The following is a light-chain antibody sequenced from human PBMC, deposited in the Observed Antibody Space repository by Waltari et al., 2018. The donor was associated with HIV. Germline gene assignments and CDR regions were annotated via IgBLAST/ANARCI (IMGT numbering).Light chain of an antibody. J-gene: IGKJ4*01. Sequence: IVMTQSPVSLSVTPGQPASISCKSSQSLLHGAGKTYLYWYRQKPGQPPQLLIYEVSSRFSRVPDRFSGGGSGTDFSLTISRVEAEDVGIYYCMQSVQLPLTFGGGTKVEIK. CDR2: EVS. CDR1: QSLLHGAGKTY. CDR3: MQSVQLPLT. V-gene: IGKV2D-29*01.